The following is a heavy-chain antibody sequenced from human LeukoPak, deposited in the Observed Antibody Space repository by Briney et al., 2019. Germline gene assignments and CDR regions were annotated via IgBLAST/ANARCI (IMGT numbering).Heavy chain of an antibody. D-gene: IGHD2-15*01. J-gene: IGHJ3*02. Sequence: NSGGSLGLSCAASGFTFSSYAMSWVRQAPGKGLEWVSSLSSSSAYIYFADSLKGRFTISRDNAKNSLYLQMNSLRVEDTAVYYCAREGGDEALDIWGQGTMVTVSS. CDR1: GFTFSSYA. V-gene: IGHV3-21*01. CDR3: AREGGDEALDI. CDR2: LSSSSAYI.